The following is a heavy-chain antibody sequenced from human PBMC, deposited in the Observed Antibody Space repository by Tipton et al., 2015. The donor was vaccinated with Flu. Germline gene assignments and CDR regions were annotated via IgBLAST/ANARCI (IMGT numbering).Heavy chain of an antibody. V-gene: IGHV3-43D*04. D-gene: IGHD2-2*01. J-gene: IGHJ6*02. CDR2: ISLHGEET. Sequence: LSLTCAATGFTFDDYAMHWVRQAPGKGLEWVSVISLHGEETYYADSVRGRFTISRDNSKNFLHLQMNSLTTEDTALYYCAKAGPFCSSISCYRYGMDVWGQGTTVTVSS. CDR1: GFTFDDYA. CDR3: AKAGPFCSSISCYRYGMDV.